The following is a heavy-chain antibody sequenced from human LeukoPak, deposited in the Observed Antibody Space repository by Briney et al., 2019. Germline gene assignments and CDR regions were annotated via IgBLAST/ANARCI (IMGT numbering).Heavy chain of an antibody. CDR2: IKQDGSEK. J-gene: IGHJ4*02. CDR3: ARDGTRSWVATVGHDY. D-gene: IGHD4-23*01. V-gene: IGHV3-7*01. Sequence: QPGGSLRLSCAASGFTVSSNYMSWVRQAPGKGLEWVANIKQDGSEKYYVDSVKGRSTISRDNAKNSLYLQMNSLRAEDTAVYYCARDGTRSWVATVGHDYWGQGTLVTVSS. CDR1: GFTVSSNY.